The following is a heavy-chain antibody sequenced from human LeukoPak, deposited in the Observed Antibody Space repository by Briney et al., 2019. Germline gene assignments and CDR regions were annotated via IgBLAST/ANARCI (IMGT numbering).Heavy chain of an antibody. Sequence: ASVKVSCKASEYTFTSYYMHWVRQAPGQGLEWMGIINPSGGSTSYAQKFQGRVTMTRDTSTSTVYMELSSLRSEDTAVYYCARDLGYCSGGSCYQTTYFDYWGQGTLVTVSS. CDR3: ARDLGYCSGGSCYQTTYFDY. J-gene: IGHJ4*02. D-gene: IGHD2-15*01. CDR2: INPSGGST. V-gene: IGHV1-46*01. CDR1: EYTFTSYY.